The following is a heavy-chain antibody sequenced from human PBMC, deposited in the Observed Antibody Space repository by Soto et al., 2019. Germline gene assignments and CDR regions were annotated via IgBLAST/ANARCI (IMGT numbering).Heavy chain of an antibody. CDR1: GFSFSSFA. Sequence: EVLLLESGGGLVQPGGSLRLSCEASGFSFSSFAMNWVRQAPGKGLEWVSAIGDSGASTYYADSVKGRFTISRDNSRNTLYLQLNSRRAVDTAVYYCAKGVELNVWGNWTTVTVSS. V-gene: IGHV3-23*01. CDR3: AKGVELNV. D-gene: IGHD1-26*01. J-gene: IGHJ6*04. CDR2: IGDSGAST.